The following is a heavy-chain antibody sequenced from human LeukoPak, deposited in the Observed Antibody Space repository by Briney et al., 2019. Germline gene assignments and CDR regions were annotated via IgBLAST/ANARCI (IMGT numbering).Heavy chain of an antibody. CDR3: AKEENSLSYDY. Sequence: PGGSLRLSCAASGFTFSSYAMNWVRRAPGKGLEWVSSISDNGGSTYYADSVKGRSTISRDNSKNTLYLQMNSLRVEDTAVYYCAKEENSLSYDYWGQGTLVTVSS. CDR1: GFTFSSYA. D-gene: IGHD4-23*01. V-gene: IGHV3-23*01. J-gene: IGHJ4*02. CDR2: ISDNGGST.